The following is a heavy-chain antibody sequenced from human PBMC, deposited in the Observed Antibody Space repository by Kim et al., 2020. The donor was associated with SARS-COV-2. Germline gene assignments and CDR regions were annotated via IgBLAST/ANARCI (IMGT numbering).Heavy chain of an antibody. Sequence: YADSVKGRFTISRDNSKNTLYLQMNSLRAEDTAVYYCAGITTMVRGVIDYWGQGTLVTVSS. D-gene: IGHD3-10*01. CDR3: AGITTMVRGVIDY. J-gene: IGHJ4*02. V-gene: IGHV3-33*01.